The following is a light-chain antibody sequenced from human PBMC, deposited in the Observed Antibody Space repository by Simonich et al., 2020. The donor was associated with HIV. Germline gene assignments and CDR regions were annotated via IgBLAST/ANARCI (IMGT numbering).Light chain of an antibody. CDR3: QQYYSTLWT. J-gene: IGKJ1*01. CDR1: QSVLSSSNNKNY. V-gene: IGKV4-1*01. CDR2: CAS. Sequence: DIVMTQSPVYLAVSMGERATINYKSSQSVLSSSNNKNYLAWYQQKPGQPPKLLINCASTRESGVPDRFSGSGSGTDFSLTISSLQAEDVAVYYCQQYYSTLWTFGQGTKVEIK.